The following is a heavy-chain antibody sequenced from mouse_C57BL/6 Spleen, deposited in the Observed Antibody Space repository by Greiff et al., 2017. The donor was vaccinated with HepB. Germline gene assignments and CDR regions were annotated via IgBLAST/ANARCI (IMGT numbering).Heavy chain of an antibody. J-gene: IGHJ4*01. CDR2: IYPGDGDT. V-gene: IGHV1-80*01. D-gene: IGHD3-3*01. Sequence: QVQLQQSGAELVKPGASVKISCKASGYAFSSYWMNWVKQRPGKGLEWIGQIYPGDGDTNYNGKFKGKATLTADKSSSTAYMQLSSLTSEDSAVYFCARGWTGYAMDYWGQGTSVTVSS. CDR3: ARGWTGYAMDY. CDR1: GYAFSSYW.